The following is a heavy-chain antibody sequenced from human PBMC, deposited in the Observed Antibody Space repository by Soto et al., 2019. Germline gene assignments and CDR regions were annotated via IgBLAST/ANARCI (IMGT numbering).Heavy chain of an antibody. V-gene: IGHV4-59*01. CDR2: IYYSGST. CDR3: ARVRFLEWL. CDR1: GGSISSYY. J-gene: IGHJ4*02. Sequence: PSETLSLTCTVSGGSISSYYWSWIWQPPGKGLEWIGYIYYSGSTNYNPSLKSRVTISVDTSKNQFSLKLSSVTAADTAVYYCARVRFLEWLWGQGTLVTVSS. D-gene: IGHD3-3*01.